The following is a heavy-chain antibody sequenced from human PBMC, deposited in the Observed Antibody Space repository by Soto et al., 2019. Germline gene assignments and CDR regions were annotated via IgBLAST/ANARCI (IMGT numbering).Heavy chain of an antibody. CDR1: GFSLSTSGVG. J-gene: IGHJ6*02. CDR2: IYWDDDK. D-gene: IGHD2-21*02. Sequence: QITLKESGPTLVKPTQTLTLTCTFSGFSLSTSGVGVGWIRQPPGKALEWLALIYWDDDKRYSPSLRSRLTISKDTSKHQVVLTMTNTDPVDTATYYCIQSRCGGDCLQSYASHYYYGMDVWGQGTTVTVSS. CDR3: IQSRCGGDCLQSYASHYYYGMDV. V-gene: IGHV2-5*02.